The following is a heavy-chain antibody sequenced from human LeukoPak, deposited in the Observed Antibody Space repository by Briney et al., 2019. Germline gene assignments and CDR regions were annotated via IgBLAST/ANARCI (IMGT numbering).Heavy chain of an antibody. J-gene: IGHJ4*02. V-gene: IGHV4-39*01. Sequence: PSETLSLTCTVSGGSISTSYYYWGWIRQPPGKGLEWIGSIYYSESSYYKPSLKSRVTISVDTSKNQFSLKLSSVTAADTAVYYCARLRGYSYGHHDYWGQGTLVTVSS. CDR2: IYYSESS. CDR3: ARLRGYSYGHHDY. D-gene: IGHD5-18*01. CDR1: GGSISTSYYY.